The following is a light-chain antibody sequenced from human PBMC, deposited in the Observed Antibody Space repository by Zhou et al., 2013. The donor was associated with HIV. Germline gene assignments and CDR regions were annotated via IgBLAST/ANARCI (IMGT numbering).Light chain of an antibody. CDR1: QTINNW. CDR3: QQYNSYPRT. J-gene: IGKJ1*01. V-gene: IGKV1-5*03. CDR2: DAS. Sequence: DIQMTQSSSTLSASVGDRVTITCRASQTINNWLAWYQQKPGRGPKLLIYDASTVETDVPSRFSGSASGTEFTLTISSLQADDFATYYCQQYNSYPRTFGQGTKVEIK.